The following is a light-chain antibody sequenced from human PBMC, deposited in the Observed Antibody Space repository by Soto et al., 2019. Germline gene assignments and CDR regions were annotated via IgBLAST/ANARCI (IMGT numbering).Light chain of an antibody. CDR1: NSNIGNNY. CDR2: ENN. Sequence: QAVVTQPPSVYAAPGQKVTISCSGSNSNIGNNYVAWYQQLPGTAPKLLIYENNKRPSGIPDRFSGSKSGTSATLGITGLQTGDEADYYCGTWDISLLVVVFGGGTKLTVL. V-gene: IGLV1-51*02. CDR3: GTWDISLLVVV. J-gene: IGLJ2*01.